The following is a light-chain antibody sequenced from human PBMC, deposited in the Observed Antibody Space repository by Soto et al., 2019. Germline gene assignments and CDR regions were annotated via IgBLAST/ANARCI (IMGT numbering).Light chain of an antibody. J-gene: IGKJ5*01. V-gene: IGKV1-33*01. Sequence: DIQMTQSPSSLSASVGDRVTITCQASQDISNFLNWYQQKPGKGPKVLIYDASKLETGVPSRFGGSGSGTVFTFTISSLQPEDIATYYCQQYDTLITFGQGTRLEIK. CDR3: QQYDTLIT. CDR2: DAS. CDR1: QDISNF.